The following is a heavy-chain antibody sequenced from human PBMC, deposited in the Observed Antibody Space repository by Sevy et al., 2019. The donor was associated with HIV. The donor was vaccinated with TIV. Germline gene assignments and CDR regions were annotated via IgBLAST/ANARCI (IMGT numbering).Heavy chain of an antibody. Sequence: GGSLRLSCAASGFTFSSYWMHWVRQAPGKGLVWVSRINSDGSSTSYADSVKGRFTRSRDNAKNTQYLQMNSLRAEDTAVYYCARGSGSYEVWNDAFDIWGQGTMVTVSS. V-gene: IGHV3-74*01. CDR1: GFTFSSYW. CDR3: ARGSGSYEVWNDAFDI. CDR2: INSDGSST. J-gene: IGHJ3*02. D-gene: IGHD1-26*01.